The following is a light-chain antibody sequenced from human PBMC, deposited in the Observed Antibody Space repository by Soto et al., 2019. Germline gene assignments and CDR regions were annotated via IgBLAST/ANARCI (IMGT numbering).Light chain of an antibody. CDR2: DVS. CDR1: SSDVCGYNY. CDR3: NSYTTSNTRQIV. Sequence: QSVLTQPASVSGSPGQPITISCTGNSSDVCGYNYVSWYQQHPGKAPKFMIYDVSNRPSGVSTRFSGSKSGNTASLTISGLQAEDEADYYCNSYTTSNTRQIVFGTGTKVTVL. V-gene: IGLV2-14*01. J-gene: IGLJ1*01.